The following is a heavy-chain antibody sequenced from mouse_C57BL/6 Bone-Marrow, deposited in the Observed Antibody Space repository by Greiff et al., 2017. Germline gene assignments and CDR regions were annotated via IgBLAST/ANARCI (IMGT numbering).Heavy chain of an antibody. CDR3: ARITTVRGFDY. J-gene: IGHJ2*01. CDR1: GYTFTDYY. D-gene: IGHD1-1*01. V-gene: IGHV1-26*01. Sequence: EVQLQQSGPELVKPGASVKISCKASGYTFTDYYMNWVKQSHGKSLEWIGDINPNNGGTSYNQKFKGKATLTVDKSSSTAYMELRSLTSEDSAVYYCARITTVRGFDYWGQGTTLTVSS. CDR2: INPNNGGT.